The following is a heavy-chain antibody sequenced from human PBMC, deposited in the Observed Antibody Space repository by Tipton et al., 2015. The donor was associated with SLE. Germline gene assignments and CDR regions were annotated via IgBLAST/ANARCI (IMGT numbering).Heavy chain of an antibody. D-gene: IGHD1-26*01. CDR3: ASLFSGSYSPFDY. CDR2: IYYSGST. J-gene: IGHJ4*02. Sequence: TLSLTCTVSGGSISSHYWSWIPQPPGKGLEWIGYIYYSGSTNYNPSLKSRVTISVDTSKNQFSLKLSSVTAADTAVYYCASLFSGSYSPFDYWGQGTLVTVSS. CDR1: GGSISSHY. V-gene: IGHV4-59*11.